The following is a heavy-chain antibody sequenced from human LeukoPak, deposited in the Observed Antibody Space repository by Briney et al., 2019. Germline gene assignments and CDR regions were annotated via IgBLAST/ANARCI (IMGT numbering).Heavy chain of an antibody. CDR2: IHTSGSV. D-gene: IGHD6-6*01. CDR1: GGSISTYY. V-gene: IGHV4-4*07. CDR3: AREGTMTARPFVSIDY. J-gene: IGHJ4*02. Sequence: PSETLSLTXTVSGGSISTYYWSWVGQPAGKGLEWIGRIHTSGSVDYNPSLKSRVTMSVDTSKKQFSLTLSSVTAADTAMYYCAREGTMTARPFVSIDYWGQGTLVTVSS.